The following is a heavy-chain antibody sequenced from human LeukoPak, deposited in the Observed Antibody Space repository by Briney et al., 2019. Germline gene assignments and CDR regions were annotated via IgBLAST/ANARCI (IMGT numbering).Heavy chain of an antibody. CDR2: IIPVFGTP. CDR1: GGTFSNSG. CDR3: ARERLARFPYFDY. Sequence: VASVKVSCKTSGGTFSNSGISWVRQAPGQGPELMGGIIPVFGTPNYAQKFQGRLTITADRSTTTAYMELSSLTSDDTAVYYCARERLARFPYFDYWGQGTLVAVSS. D-gene: IGHD3-3*01. V-gene: IGHV1-69*06. J-gene: IGHJ4*02.